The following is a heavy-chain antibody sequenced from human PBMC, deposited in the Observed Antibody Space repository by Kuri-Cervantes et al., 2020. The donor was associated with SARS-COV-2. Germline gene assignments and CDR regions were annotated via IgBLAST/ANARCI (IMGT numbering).Heavy chain of an antibody. D-gene: IGHD3-3*01. CDR3: ARSVTKDFWSGVDI. Sequence: SETLSLTCTVSGDSISSGDYYWNWIRQPPGKGLEWIGYIYYSGSTNYNPSLKSRVTISVDTSKNQFSLKLSSVTAADTAVYYCARSVTKDFWSGVDIWGQGTMVTVSS. J-gene: IGHJ3*02. CDR1: GDSISSGDYY. CDR2: IYYSGST. V-gene: IGHV4-61*08.